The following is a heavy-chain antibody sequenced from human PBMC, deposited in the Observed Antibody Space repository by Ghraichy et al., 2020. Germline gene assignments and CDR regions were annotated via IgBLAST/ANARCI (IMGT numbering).Heavy chain of an antibody. J-gene: IGHJ6*02. CDR3: ARDVNWNYAHYAMDV. CDR2: ISTTSSYI. CDR1: GFTFSTYS. Sequence: GGSLRLSCAASGFTFSTYSMNWVRQAPGKGLEWVSSISTTSSYIYYADSLKGRFTISRDNAKNSLYLQMNSLRAEDTAVYYCARDVNWNYAHYAMDVWGQGTTVTVSS. D-gene: IGHD1-7*01. V-gene: IGHV3-21*01.